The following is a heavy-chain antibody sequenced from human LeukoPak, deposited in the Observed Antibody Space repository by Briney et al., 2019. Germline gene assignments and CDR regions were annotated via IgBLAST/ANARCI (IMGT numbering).Heavy chain of an antibody. D-gene: IGHD7-27*01. J-gene: IGHJ4*02. CDR2: IYPYDSEI. CDR1: GYIFTSYS. V-gene: IGHV5-51*01. CDR3: ARPNWARRYFDY. Sequence: GESLKISCKGSGYIFTSYSIAWVRQMPGKSLEWMGVIYPYDSEIRYSPSFQGQVTISADKPISTAYLQWSSLKASDTAMYYCARPNWARRYFDYWGQGTLVTVSS.